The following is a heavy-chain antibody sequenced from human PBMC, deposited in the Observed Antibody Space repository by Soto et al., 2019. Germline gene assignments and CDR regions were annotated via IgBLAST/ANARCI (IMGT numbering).Heavy chain of an antibody. CDR3: ARGSTVAAILFDY. CDR2: IYYSGST. Sequence: QVQLQESGPGLVKPSQTLSLTCTFSGDSISSGGYYWSWIRQHPGKGLEWIGYIYYSGSTYYNPSLKSRVIISVDTSKNQFSLKLSSVTAADTAVYYCARGSTVAAILFDYWGQGTLVTVSS. J-gene: IGHJ4*02. CDR1: GDSISSGGYY. V-gene: IGHV4-31*03. D-gene: IGHD2-15*01.